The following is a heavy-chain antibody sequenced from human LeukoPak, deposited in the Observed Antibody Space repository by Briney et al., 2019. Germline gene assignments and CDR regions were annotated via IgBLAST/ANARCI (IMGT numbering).Heavy chain of an antibody. CDR1: GYTFTSYG. D-gene: IGHD2-15*01. CDR3: ARVWGVVVVAATRQADYYGMDV. V-gene: IGHV1-18*04. CDR2: ISAYNGNT. J-gene: IGHJ6*04. Sequence: ASVKVSCKASGYTFTSYGISWVRQAPGQGLEWMGWISAYNGNTNYAQKLQGRVTMTTDTSTSTAYMELRSLRSDDTAVYYCARVWGVVVVAATRQADYYGMDVWGKGATVTVSS.